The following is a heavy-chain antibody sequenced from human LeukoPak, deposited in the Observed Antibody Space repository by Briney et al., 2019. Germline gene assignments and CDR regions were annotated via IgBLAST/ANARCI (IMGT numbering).Heavy chain of an antibody. Sequence: GASVKVSCKASGYTFTSYAVNWVRQAPGQGREWMGWINTNTGNPTYAQGFTGRFVFSLDTSVSTAYLQISSLKAEDTAVYYCWCNYIWDAFDIWGQGTMVTVSS. D-gene: IGHD4-11*01. CDR2: INTNTGNP. CDR3: WCNYIWDAFDI. CDR1: GYTFTSYA. V-gene: IGHV7-4-1*02. J-gene: IGHJ3*02.